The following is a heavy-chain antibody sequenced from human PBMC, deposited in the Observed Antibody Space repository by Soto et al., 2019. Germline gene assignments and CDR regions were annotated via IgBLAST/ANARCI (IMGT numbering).Heavy chain of an antibody. Sequence: ASVKVSCKASGYTFTSYAMHWVRHAPGQRLEWMGWINAGNGNTKYSQKFQGRVTMTRDTSTSTVYMELSSLRSEDTAVYYCARVYCSGGRCYGIDYWGQGTLVNVSS. D-gene: IGHD2-15*01. J-gene: IGHJ4*02. CDR1: GYTFTSYA. V-gene: IGHV1-3*01. CDR2: INAGNGNT. CDR3: ARVYCSGGRCYGIDY.